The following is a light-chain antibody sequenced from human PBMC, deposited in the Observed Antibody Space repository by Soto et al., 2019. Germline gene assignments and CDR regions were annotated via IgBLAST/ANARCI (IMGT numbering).Light chain of an antibody. V-gene: IGKV3-15*01. CDR1: QSVSSN. CDR2: GAS. CDR3: QQYNNWPPLT. Sequence: EIVMTQSPATLSVSPGERATLSCRASQSVSSNLAWYQQKPGQAPRLLIYGASTRATGIPARFSGSGSGTEFTLTISSLQXXDFAVYYCQQYNNWPPLTFGGGTKVEIK. J-gene: IGKJ4*01.